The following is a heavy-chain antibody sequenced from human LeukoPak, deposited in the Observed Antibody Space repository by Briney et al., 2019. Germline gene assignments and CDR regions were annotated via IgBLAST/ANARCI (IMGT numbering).Heavy chain of an antibody. CDR1: GDSISSSSYY. CDR2: IYYSGNT. V-gene: IGHV4-39*01. J-gene: IGHJ4*02. Sequence: PSETLSLTCTVSGDSISSSSYYWVWIRQPPGKGLEWIGNIYYSGNTYYNPSLRSRLTISLDTSKNQFSLTLSSVTAADTAVYYCARLQYYYDSNGYYSLYYFDYWGQGTVVTVSS. CDR3: ARLQYYYDSNGYYSLYYFDY. D-gene: IGHD3-22*01.